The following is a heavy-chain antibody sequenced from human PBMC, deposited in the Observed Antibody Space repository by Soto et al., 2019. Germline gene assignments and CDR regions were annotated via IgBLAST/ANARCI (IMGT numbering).Heavy chain of an antibody. CDR2: IWHDGSNK. Sequence: ESGGGVVQPGRSLRLSCEASGFTFSCYGMHWVRQAPGKGLEWVAVIWHDGSNKYYAETVKGRFTISRDNSKNTLNLQMDSLRAEDTAIYYCARGDSAPYFDYWGQGTLVTVSS. J-gene: IGHJ4*02. CDR1: GFTFSCYG. CDR3: ARGDSAPYFDY. D-gene: IGHD3-10*01. V-gene: IGHV3-33*01.